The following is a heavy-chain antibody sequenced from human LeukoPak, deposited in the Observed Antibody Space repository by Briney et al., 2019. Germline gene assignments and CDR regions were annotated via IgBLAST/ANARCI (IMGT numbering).Heavy chain of an antibody. CDR1: SDSFSSFH. J-gene: IGHJ2*01. CDR3: AKVPGRYLDFLWYFDL. V-gene: IGHV4-59*01. Sequence: SETLSLTCSVSSDSFSSFHWHWIRQPPGKGLEWIGYIFHTGSTNYNPSLERRVTMSVDTSKNQFSLHLTSVTAADTAVYYCAKVPGRYLDFLWYFDLWGRGTLVTVSS. D-gene: IGHD3-9*01. CDR2: IFHTGST.